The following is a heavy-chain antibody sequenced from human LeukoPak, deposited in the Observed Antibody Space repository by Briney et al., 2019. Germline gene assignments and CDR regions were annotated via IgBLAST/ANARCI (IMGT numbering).Heavy chain of an antibody. Sequence: SETLSLTCTVSGGSISSYYWSWIRQPPGKGLEWIGYIYYSGSTNYNPSLKSRVTISVDKSKNQFSLKLSSVTAADTAVYYCANGGGHWNPFQPFDYWGQGTLVTVSS. D-gene: IGHD1-1*01. J-gene: IGHJ4*02. CDR1: GGSISSYY. V-gene: IGHV4-59*12. CDR2: IYYSGST. CDR3: ANGGGHWNPFQPFDY.